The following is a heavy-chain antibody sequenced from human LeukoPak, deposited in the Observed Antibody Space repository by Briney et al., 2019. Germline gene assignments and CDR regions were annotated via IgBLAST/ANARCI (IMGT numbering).Heavy chain of an antibody. CDR1: GXIFSSYV. CDR2: ISASGDRT. Sequence: TGGSLRLSCAASGXIFSSYVLSWVRQAPGKGREWVSGISASGDRTYYADSVKGRFTISRDNSKNTLYLQMNSLRAEDTAIYYCAKDLPKITIFGALQHWGQGTLVTVSS. V-gene: IGHV3-23*01. CDR3: AKDLPKITIFGALQH. J-gene: IGHJ1*01. D-gene: IGHD3-3*01.